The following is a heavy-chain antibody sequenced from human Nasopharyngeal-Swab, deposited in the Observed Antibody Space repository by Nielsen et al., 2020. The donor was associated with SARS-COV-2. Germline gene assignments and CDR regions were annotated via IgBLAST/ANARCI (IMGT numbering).Heavy chain of an antibody. J-gene: IGHJ4*02. Sequence: SETLSLTCTVSGGSISSGGYYWSWIRQHPGKGLEWIGYIYYSGSTYYNPSLKSRVSISLDTSKNQFSLKLRSVTAADTAVYYCARDLGPGNGRHPYYFDYWGQGTLVTVSS. V-gene: IGHV4-31*03. CDR2: IYYSGST. CDR1: GGSISSGGYY. CDR3: ARDLGPGNGRHPYYFDY. D-gene: IGHD4-17*01.